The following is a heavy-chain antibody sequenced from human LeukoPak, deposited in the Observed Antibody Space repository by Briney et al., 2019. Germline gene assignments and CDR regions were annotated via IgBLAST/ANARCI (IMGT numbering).Heavy chain of an antibody. CDR2: IVVGSGNT. CDR1: GFTFLKSA. CDR3: AAGNYYDSSGYYPYAFDI. J-gene: IGHJ3*02. D-gene: IGHD3-22*01. V-gene: IGHV1-58*01. Sequence: SVKVSCKDSGFTFLKSAVQWVRQARGQRLEWIGWIVVGSGNTNYAQKFQERVTMTRDMSTGTAYMKLSSLRSEDTAVYYCAAGNYYDSSGYYPYAFDIWGQGTMVTVSS.